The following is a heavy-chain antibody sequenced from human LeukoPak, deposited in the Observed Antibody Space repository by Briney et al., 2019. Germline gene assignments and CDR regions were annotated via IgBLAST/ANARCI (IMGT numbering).Heavy chain of an antibody. V-gene: IGHV3-53*01. J-gene: IGHJ4*02. CDR1: VFTVSSNY. CDR2: IYSGGST. Sequence: PGGSLRLSCAASVFTVSSNYMSWVRQAPGKGLEWVSVIYSGGSTYYADSVKGRFTISRDNSKNTLYLQMNSLRAEDTAVYYCARAVGAQLGIDYWGQGTLVTVSS. D-gene: IGHD2-2*01. CDR3: ARAVGAQLGIDY.